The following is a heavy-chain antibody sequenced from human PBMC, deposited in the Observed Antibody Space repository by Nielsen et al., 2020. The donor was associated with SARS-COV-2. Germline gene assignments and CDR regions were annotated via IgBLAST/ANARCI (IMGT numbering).Heavy chain of an antibody. J-gene: IGHJ6*02. CDR1: GFTFDDHG. V-gene: IGHV3-20*04. CDR3: ARRVAGGTMDV. CDR2: INWDGGYT. Sequence: GESLKISCAASGFTFDDHGMSWVRQAPGKGLEWVSGINWDGGYTGYADSVKGRFTTSRDNAKDSLFLDMDALRAEDTALYYCARRVAGGTMDVWGQGTTVTVSS. D-gene: IGHD6-19*01.